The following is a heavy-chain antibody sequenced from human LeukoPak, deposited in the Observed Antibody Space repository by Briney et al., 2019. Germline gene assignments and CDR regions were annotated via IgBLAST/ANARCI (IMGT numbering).Heavy chain of an antibody. D-gene: IGHD2-15*01. J-gene: IGHJ1*01. Sequence: ASVKVSCKASGYTFTGYYMHWVRQAPGQGLEWMGQINPNSGGTNYAQKLQGRVTMTTDTSTSTAYMELRSLRSDDTAVYYCARDKVGYCSGGSCYSAEYFQHWGQGTLVTVSS. CDR2: INPNSGGT. V-gene: IGHV1-2*06. CDR1: GYTFTGYY. CDR3: ARDKVGYCSGGSCYSAEYFQH.